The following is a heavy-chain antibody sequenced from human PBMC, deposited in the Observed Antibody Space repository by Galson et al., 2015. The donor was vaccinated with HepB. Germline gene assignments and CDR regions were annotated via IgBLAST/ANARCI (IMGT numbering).Heavy chain of an antibody. Sequence: SLRLSCAASGFTFSSYGMHWVRQAPGKGLEWVAVIWYDGSNKYYADSVKGRFTISRDNSKNTLYLQMNSLRADDTAVYYCARTLRGSSWIQLWLSGGGFDYWGQGTLVTVSS. J-gene: IGHJ4*02. CDR3: ARTLRGSSWIQLWLSGGGFDY. V-gene: IGHV3-33*01. CDR2: IWYDGSNK. D-gene: IGHD5-18*01. CDR1: GFTFSSYG.